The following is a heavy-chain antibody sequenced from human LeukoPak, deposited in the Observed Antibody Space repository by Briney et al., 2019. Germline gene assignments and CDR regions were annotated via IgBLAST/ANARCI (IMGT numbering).Heavy chain of an antibody. D-gene: IGHD6-19*01. V-gene: IGHV1-18*01. J-gene: IGHJ4*02. CDR2: ISAYNGNT. CDR1: GYTFSYYA. CDR3: AREPYSSGRNYYLDY. Sequence: ASVKVSCKASGYTFSYYAITWVRQAPGQGLEWMGWISAYNGNTNYAQKLQGRVTMTTDTSTSTAYMELRSLTSDDTAVYYCAREPYSSGRNYYLDYWGQGTLVTVSS.